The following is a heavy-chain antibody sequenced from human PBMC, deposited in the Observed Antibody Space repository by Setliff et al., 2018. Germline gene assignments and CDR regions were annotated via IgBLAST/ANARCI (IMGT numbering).Heavy chain of an antibody. D-gene: IGHD2-15*01. V-gene: IGHV1-69*05. CDR1: GGTFRNYG. CDR2: TIPMFGTT. CDR3: AREGVDPRSSTDYRYYMDV. Sequence: SVKVSCKATGGTFRNYGISWVRQAPGQGLEWMGGTIPMFGTTNYAHKFQGRVTIITDESTGTAYMELSSLRSEDTAVYYCAREGVDPRSSTDYRYYMDVWGKGTTVTV. J-gene: IGHJ6*03.